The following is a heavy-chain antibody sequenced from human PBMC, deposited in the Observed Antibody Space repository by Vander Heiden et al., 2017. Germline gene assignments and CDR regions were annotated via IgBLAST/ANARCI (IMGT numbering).Heavy chain of an antibody. CDR3: ATNTSSAYDY. Sequence: QVQLQQWGAGLLKPSETLSLTCAVHGGSLSSYYWSWIRQSPGRGLEWIGQINHFGNTNYNPSLKSRVTISIDTSKSQLSLDLSSVTAADTAVYYCATNTSSAYDYWGPGTRVTVSS. CDR1: GGSLSSYY. V-gene: IGHV4-34*02. CDR2: INHFGNT. J-gene: IGHJ4*02. D-gene: IGHD5-12*01.